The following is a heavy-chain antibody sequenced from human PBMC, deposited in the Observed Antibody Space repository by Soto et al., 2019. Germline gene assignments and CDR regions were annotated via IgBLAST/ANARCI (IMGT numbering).Heavy chain of an antibody. J-gene: IGHJ4*02. CDR2: ILPVFDEL. D-gene: IGHD3-10*01. V-gene: IGHV1-69*01. Sequence: QVQLVQSESEVKKPGSSVRVSCKVSGGAFKNYAISWVRQAPGQGLEWVGGILPVFDELNYAPKLQGRGTITEDQSTTIGHLELGSRTSEDTAVYFCARARDASCYYCWGQGILVSVSS. CDR1: GGAFKNYA. CDR3: ARARDASCYYC.